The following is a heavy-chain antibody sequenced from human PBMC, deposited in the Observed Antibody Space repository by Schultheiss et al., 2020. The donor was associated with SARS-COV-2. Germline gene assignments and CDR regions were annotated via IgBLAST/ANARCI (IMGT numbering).Heavy chain of an antibody. D-gene: IGHD3-22*01. CDR2: IYYSGST. Sequence: SETLSLTCTVSGGSISSSSYYWSWIRQPPGKGLEWIGYIYYSGSTNYNPSLKSRVTISVDTSKNQFSLKLSSVTAEDTAVYYCANSHDRKFFYYYYGMDVWGQGTTVTVSS. V-gene: IGHV4-61*05. J-gene: IGHJ6*02. CDR3: ANSHDRKFFYYYYGMDV. CDR1: GGSISSSSYY.